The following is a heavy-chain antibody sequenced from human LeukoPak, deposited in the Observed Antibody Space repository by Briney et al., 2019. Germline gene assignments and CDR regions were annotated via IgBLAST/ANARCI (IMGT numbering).Heavy chain of an antibody. V-gene: IGHV1-2*04. D-gene: IGHD3-22*01. CDR2: INPNSGGT. J-gene: IGHJ4*02. Sequence: WMGWINPNSGGTNYAQKFQGWVTMIRDTSISTAYMELSRLRSDDTAVYYCAREGYSSGYDWGQGTLVTVSS. CDR3: AREGYSSGYD.